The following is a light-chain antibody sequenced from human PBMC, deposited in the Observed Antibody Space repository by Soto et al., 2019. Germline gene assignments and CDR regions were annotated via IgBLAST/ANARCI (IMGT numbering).Light chain of an antibody. Sequence: EIVLTQSPGTLSLSPGERATLSCRANQSISHYLAWYQQKPGQSPRLLIYGASTRATGISTRFSGGGSGTEFTLTISGLQSEDSAVYYCQQYKSWPPITFGQGTRLEIK. V-gene: IGKV3-15*01. J-gene: IGKJ5*01. CDR1: QSISHY. CDR3: QQYKSWPPIT. CDR2: GAS.